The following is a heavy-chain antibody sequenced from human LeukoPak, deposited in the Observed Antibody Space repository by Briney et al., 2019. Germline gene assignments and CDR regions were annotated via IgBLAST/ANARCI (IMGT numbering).Heavy chain of an antibody. Sequence: ASVKVSCKTSGYTFTSYGLTWVRQAPGQGLEWVGWLSPYSGNTNYAQKVQGRVTMTRDTSISTAYMELSRLRSDDTAVYYCARGGDYGDYYFDYWGQGTLVTVSS. D-gene: IGHD4-17*01. CDR2: LSPYSGNT. V-gene: IGHV1-18*01. J-gene: IGHJ4*02. CDR1: GYTFTSYG. CDR3: ARGGDYGDYYFDY.